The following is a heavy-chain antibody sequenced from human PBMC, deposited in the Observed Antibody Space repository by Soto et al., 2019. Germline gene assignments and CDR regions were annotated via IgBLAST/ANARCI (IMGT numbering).Heavy chain of an antibody. Sequence: EVQLVESGGGLVQPGGSLRLSCAASGFTFSSYWMSWVRQAPGKGLEWVANIKQDGSEKYYVDSVKGRFTISRDNAKNSLYLQMNSLRAEDTAVYYCARAPINAFSYGSHWGQGTLVTVSS. D-gene: IGHD5-18*01. CDR3: ARAPINAFSYGSH. CDR1: GFTFSSYW. CDR2: IKQDGSEK. J-gene: IGHJ4*02. V-gene: IGHV3-7*04.